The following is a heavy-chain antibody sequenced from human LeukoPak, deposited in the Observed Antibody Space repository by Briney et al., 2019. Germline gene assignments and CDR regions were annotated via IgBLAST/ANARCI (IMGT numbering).Heavy chain of an antibody. CDR1: GFTFSSYG. J-gene: IGHJ4*02. CDR3: ARSSTIFGVDFGYFDY. D-gene: IGHD3-3*01. CDR2: ISYDGSNK. Sequence: GGSLRLSCAASGFTFSSYGMHWVRQAPGKGLEWVAVISYDGSNKYYADSVKGRFTISRDNSKNTLYLQMNSLRAEDTAVYYCARSSTIFGVDFGYFDYWGQGTLVTVSS. V-gene: IGHV3-30*03.